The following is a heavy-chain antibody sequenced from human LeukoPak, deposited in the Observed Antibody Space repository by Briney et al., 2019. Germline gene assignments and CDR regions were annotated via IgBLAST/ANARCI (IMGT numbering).Heavy chain of an antibody. CDR1: GGSISSYY. Sequence: KPSETLSLTCTVSGGSISSYYWTWIRQPAGKGLEWIGRIYTTGSTNYNPSLNSRVTMSVDTSKNQFPLKLSSVTAADTAVYYCARQIAVAGKAGLDYWGQGTLVTVSS. D-gene: IGHD6-19*01. V-gene: IGHV4-4*07. CDR3: ARQIAVAGKAGLDY. J-gene: IGHJ4*02. CDR2: IYTTGST.